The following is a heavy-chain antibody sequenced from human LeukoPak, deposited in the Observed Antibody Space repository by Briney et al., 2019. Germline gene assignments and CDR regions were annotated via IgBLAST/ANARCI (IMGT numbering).Heavy chain of an antibody. J-gene: IGHJ4*02. V-gene: IGHV3-23*01. D-gene: IGHD3-16*01. CDR1: GFTFSSYA. Sequence: GGSLRLSCAASGFTFSSYAMSWVRQAPGKGLEWVSGISGSGDNTYYADSVKGRFTISRDNAKNMLYLQVNSLRAEDTAVYYCATQQGGTPAYWGQGTLVTVSS. CDR2: ISGSGDNT. CDR3: ATQQGGTPAY.